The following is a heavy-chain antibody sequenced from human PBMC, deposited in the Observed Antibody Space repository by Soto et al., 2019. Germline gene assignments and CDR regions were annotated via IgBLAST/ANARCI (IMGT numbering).Heavy chain of an antibody. CDR2: ISAYNGNT. Sequence: QVQLVQSGAEVKKPGASVKVSCKASGYTFTSYGINWVRQAPGQGLEWMGGISAYNGNTNYAQKLQGRVTMTTDTSTSTAYMELRSLRSDDTAVYYCARVITGTTFYYYYGMDVWGQGTTVTVSS. D-gene: IGHD1-7*01. V-gene: IGHV1-18*01. CDR3: ARVITGTTFYYYYGMDV. CDR1: GYTFTSYG. J-gene: IGHJ6*02.